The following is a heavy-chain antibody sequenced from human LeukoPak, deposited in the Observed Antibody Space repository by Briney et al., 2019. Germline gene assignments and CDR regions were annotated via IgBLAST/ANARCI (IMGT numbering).Heavy chain of an antibody. J-gene: IGHJ4*02. CDR2: IIPIFGTA. D-gene: IGHD3-22*01. Sequence: ASVKVSCKASGGTFISYAISWVRQAPGQGLEWMGRIIPIFGTANYAQKFQGRVTITTDESTSTAYVELSSLRSEDTAVYYCARDPYYYDSSGYYYGYWGQGTLVTVSS. CDR3: ARDPYYYDSSGYYYGY. CDR1: GGTFISYA. V-gene: IGHV1-69*05.